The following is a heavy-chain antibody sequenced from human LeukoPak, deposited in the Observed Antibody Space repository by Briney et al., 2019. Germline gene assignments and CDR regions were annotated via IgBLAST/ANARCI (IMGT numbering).Heavy chain of an antibody. CDR1: GFTFSSYA. J-gene: IGHJ4*02. D-gene: IGHD5-12*01. Sequence: QSGGSLRLSCAASGFTFSSYAMSWVRQAPGKGLEWVSAISGSGGSTYYADSVKGRFTISRDNSKNTLYLQMNSLRAEDTAVYYCAKDLDGGYVSYYFDYWGQGTLVTVSS. V-gene: IGHV3-23*01. CDR3: AKDLDGGYVSYYFDY. CDR2: ISGSGGST.